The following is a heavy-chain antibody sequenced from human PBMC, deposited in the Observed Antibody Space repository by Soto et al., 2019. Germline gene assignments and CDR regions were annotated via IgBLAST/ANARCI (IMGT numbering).Heavy chain of an antibody. CDR2: INYSGST. J-gene: IGHJ6*03. CDR3: ARPFNYYYYDMDV. V-gene: IGHV4-39*01. CDR1: GGSISSSTSY. Sequence: QLQLQESGPGLVKPSETLSLTCTVSGGSISSSTSYWGWIRQPPGKGLEWIGSINYSGSTYYSPSLKSRVTISADTSKNQFSLKLSSVTAADTSVYYCARPFNYYYYDMDVWGKGTMVTVSS.